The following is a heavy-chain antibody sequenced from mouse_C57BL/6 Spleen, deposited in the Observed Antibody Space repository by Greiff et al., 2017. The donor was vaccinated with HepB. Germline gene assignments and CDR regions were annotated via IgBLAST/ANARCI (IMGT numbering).Heavy chain of an antibody. Sequence: QVQLQQSGAELARPGASVKLSCKASGYTFTSYGISWVRQRTGQGLEWIGEIYPRSGNTYYNEKFKGKATLTADKSSSTAYMELRSLTSEDSAVYFCARVGFYYGYAYWGQGTLVTVSA. D-gene: IGHD2-2*01. CDR3: ARVGFYYGYAY. V-gene: IGHV1-81*01. CDR2: IYPRSGNT. CDR1: GYTFTSYG. J-gene: IGHJ3*01.